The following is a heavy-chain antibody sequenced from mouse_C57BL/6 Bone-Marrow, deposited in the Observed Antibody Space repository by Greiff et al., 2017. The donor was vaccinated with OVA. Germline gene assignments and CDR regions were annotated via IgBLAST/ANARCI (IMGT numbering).Heavy chain of an antibody. CDR1: GFTFSDYY. CDR3: AGYYAMDY. CDR2: ISNGGGST. V-gene: IGHV5-12*01. Sequence: DVMLVESGGGLVQPGGSLKLSCAASGFTFSDYYMYWVRQTPEKRLEWVAYISNGGGSTYYPDTVKGRFTISRDNAKNTLYLQMSRLKSEDTAMYYCAGYYAMDYWGQGTSVTVSS. J-gene: IGHJ4*01.